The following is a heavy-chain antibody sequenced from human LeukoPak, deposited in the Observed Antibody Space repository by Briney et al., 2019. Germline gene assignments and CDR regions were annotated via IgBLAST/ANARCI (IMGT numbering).Heavy chain of an antibody. CDR1: GGSISSGSYY. D-gene: IGHD1-14*01. Sequence: SESLSLTCTVSGGSISSGSYYWSWIRQPPGKGLEWIGRIYTSGSTNYNPSLKSRVTISVDTSKNQFSLKLSSVTAADTAVYYCLAESYYYYYMDVWGKGTTVTISS. V-gene: IGHV4-61*02. CDR3: LAESYYYYYMDV. J-gene: IGHJ6*03. CDR2: IYTSGST.